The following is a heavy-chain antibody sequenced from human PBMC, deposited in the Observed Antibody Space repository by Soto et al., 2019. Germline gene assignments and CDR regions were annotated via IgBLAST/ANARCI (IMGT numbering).Heavy chain of an antibody. CDR1: GVSLSSYI. Sequence: SVKVSCKASGVSLSSYIINWVRQAPGQGFEWMGGVIPLFGSANHAQKLQGRVIITADVSTNTVYMEMSSLRFEDTAIYYCIYHYDSSGFYYVDSWGQGTQVTVSS. J-gene: IGHJ4*02. V-gene: IGHV1-69*13. CDR2: VIPLFGSA. D-gene: IGHD3-22*01. CDR3: IYHYDSSGFYYVDS.